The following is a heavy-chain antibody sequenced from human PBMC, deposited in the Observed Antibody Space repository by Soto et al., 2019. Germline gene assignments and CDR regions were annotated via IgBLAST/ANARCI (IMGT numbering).Heavy chain of an antibody. J-gene: IGHJ6*02. Sequence: SVKVSCKTSGGTFNTHAISWVRQAPGHGFEWMGGIVPIYGIPSHAQKFQGRVTITADEPTTTVYMELSSLRSEDTAVYYCARWPNWNPRYDYYGMDVWGQGTTVTVSS. CDR1: GGTFNTHA. CDR2: IVPIYGIP. V-gene: IGHV1-69*13. D-gene: IGHD1-1*01. CDR3: ARWPNWNPRYDYYGMDV.